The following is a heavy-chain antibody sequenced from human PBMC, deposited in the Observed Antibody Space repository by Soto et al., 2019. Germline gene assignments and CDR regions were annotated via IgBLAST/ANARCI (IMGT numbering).Heavy chain of an antibody. J-gene: IGHJ6*02. CDR2: MNPNSGNT. V-gene: IGHV1-8*01. CDR1: GYTFTSYD. CDR3: ARGGYYAYGMDV. D-gene: IGHD3-3*01. Sequence: ASVKVSCKASGYTFTSYDINWVRQATGQGLEWMGWMNPNSGNTGYAQKFQGRVTMTRNTSISTAYMELSSLTSEDTAVYYCARGGYYAYGMDVWGQGTTVTVSS.